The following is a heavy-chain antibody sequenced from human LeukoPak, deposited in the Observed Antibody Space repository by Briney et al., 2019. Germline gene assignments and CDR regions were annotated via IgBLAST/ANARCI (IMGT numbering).Heavy chain of an antibody. D-gene: IGHD6-19*01. J-gene: IGHJ4*02. V-gene: IGHV3-11*01. CDR1: RFSFSEYY. Sequence: GVSLTLSCPASRFSFSEYYMSWIRQDPGNALEWVTDISSNGHIKSYADSVKGRFTISRDNTKKSLHLQMNSLRAEDTAVYYCARETVAGTFDYWGQGAMVSVSS. CDR3: ARETVAGTFDY. CDR2: ISSNGHIK.